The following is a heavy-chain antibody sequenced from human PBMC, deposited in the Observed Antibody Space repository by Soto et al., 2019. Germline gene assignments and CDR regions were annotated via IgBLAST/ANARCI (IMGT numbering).Heavy chain of an antibody. D-gene: IGHD1-26*01. Sequence: SLRLSCAASGFTFRSFGMHWIRQAPGKGLEWVALISYDGTNKYHADSARGRFTISRDNSKNTLYLEMNTLRVEDTAVYYCAKVLPATGIEGGGDAFDIWGQGTMVTVSS. CDR2: ISYDGTNK. V-gene: IGHV3-30*18. CDR3: AKVLPATGIEGGGDAFDI. CDR1: GFTFRSFG. J-gene: IGHJ3*02.